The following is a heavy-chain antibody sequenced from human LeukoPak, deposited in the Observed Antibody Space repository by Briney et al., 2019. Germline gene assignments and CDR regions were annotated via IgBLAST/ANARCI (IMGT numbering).Heavy chain of an antibody. Sequence: PGGSLRLSCAASGFTFSSYGMHWVRQAPSKGLEWVAVIWYDGSNKYYADSVKGRFTISRDNAKNTLYLQMNSLRAEDTAVYYCARPTYYYDSSGWFPDYWGQGTLVTVSS. V-gene: IGHV3-33*03. CDR1: GFTFSSYG. CDR3: ARPTYYYDSSGWFPDY. CDR2: IWYDGSNK. D-gene: IGHD3-22*01. J-gene: IGHJ4*02.